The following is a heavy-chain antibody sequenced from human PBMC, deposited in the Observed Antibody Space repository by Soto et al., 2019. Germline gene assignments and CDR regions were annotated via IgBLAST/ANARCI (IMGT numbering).Heavy chain of an antibody. D-gene: IGHD3-3*01. CDR2: ISGSGGST. V-gene: IGHV3-23*01. J-gene: IGHJ4*02. CDR1: GFTFGSYA. Sequence: GGSLRLSCAASGFTFGSYAVSWVRQAPGKGLEWVSAISGSGGSTYYADSVKGRFTISRDNSKNTLYLQMNSLRAEDTAVYYCAKANGYDFWSGYNTPSFDYWGQGTLVTVSS. CDR3: AKANGYDFWSGYNTPSFDY.